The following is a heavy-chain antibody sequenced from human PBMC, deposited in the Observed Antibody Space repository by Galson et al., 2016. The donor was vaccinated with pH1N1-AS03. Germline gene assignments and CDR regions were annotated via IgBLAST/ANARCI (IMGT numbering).Heavy chain of an antibody. CDR3: ARGDGYNYYFDY. D-gene: IGHD5-24*01. Sequence: QSGAEVKKPGESLMISCKASGFRFTTYWIAWVRQLPGKGLEWMGFIYPGDSDTKYSPSFQGQVTISADKSISTAYLRWNSLKASDTARYYCARGDGYNYYFDYWGQGTLVTVSS. CDR2: IYPGDSDT. V-gene: IGHV5-51*03. J-gene: IGHJ4*02. CDR1: GFRFTTYW.